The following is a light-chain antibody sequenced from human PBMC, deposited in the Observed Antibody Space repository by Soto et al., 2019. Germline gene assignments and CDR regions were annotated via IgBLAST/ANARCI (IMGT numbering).Light chain of an antibody. CDR3: SSYRTGGPCV. CDR1: SSEVGGYNY. CDR2: EVS. J-gene: IGLJ1*01. Sequence: QPGPGAPASMSGYPGQSIAISCTGTSSEVGGYNYVSWYLPLPGKAPKLLISEVSNRPSGVSHRFSGSKSGNTAALTISGLQAEDEADYYCSSYRTGGPCVFATESKLTV. V-gene: IGLV2-14*01.